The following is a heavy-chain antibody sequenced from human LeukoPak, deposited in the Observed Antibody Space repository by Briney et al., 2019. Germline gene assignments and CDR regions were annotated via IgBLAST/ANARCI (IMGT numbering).Heavy chain of an antibody. CDR2: ISGSGGST. V-gene: IGHV3-23*01. J-gene: IGHJ6*03. CDR1: GFTFSNFW. CDR3: AKPRTNYYYYYMDV. Sequence: GRSLRLSCAASGFTFSNFWMSWVRQAPGKGLEWVSAISGSGGSTYYADSVKGRFTISRDNSKNTLYLQMNSLRAEDTAVYYCAKPRTNYYYYYMDVWGKGTTVTVSS. D-gene: IGHD3/OR15-3a*01.